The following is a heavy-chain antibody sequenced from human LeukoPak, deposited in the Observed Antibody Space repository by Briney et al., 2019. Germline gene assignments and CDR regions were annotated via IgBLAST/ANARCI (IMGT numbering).Heavy chain of an antibody. J-gene: IGHJ4*02. CDR2: IKDDGSEK. CDR3: ARARIDY. CDR1: GFTFSSYW. Sequence: GGSLRLSCVGSGFTFSSYWMTWVRQAPGKGLEGVANIKDDGSEKYSVDSVKGRFTISRDNAKNLLYLKMSSLRAEDTAVYYCARARIDYWDQGTLVTVSS. V-gene: IGHV3-7*04. D-gene: IGHD1-14*01.